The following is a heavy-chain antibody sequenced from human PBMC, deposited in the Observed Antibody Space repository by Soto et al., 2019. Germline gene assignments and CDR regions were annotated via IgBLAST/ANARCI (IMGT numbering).Heavy chain of an antibody. Sequence: QVQLQESGTGLVKPSETLALTCTDSGGSIRSYYWSWIRQPPGKGLEWIGYIYDSGSTNYNPSLKSRVPISVDTSKNQFSLKLSSVTAADTAVYYCARLLAVAAFDYCGQGTLVTVSS. V-gene: IGHV4-59*01. CDR3: ARLLAVAAFDY. D-gene: IGHD6-19*01. J-gene: IGHJ4*02. CDR1: GGSIRSYY. CDR2: IYDSGST.